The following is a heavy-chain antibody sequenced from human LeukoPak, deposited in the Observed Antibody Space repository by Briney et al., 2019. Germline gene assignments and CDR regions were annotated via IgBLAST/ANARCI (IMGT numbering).Heavy chain of an antibody. V-gene: IGHV3-7*01. D-gene: IGHD3-10*01. Sequence: GGSLRLSCAASGFTFRSYWMSWVRQAPGKGLEWVANIKQDGSEKFYVDSVRGRFTISRDNTKNSLYLQMNRLRAEDTAVYYCARGYYYGSGSYYFDYWGQGTLVTVSS. CDR2: IKQDGSEK. CDR1: GFTFRSYW. CDR3: ARGYYYGSGSYYFDY. J-gene: IGHJ4*02.